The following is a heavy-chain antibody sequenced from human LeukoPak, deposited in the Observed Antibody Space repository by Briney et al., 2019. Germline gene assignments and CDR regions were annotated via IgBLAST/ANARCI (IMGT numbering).Heavy chain of an antibody. CDR3: AAVRSSYYYYGMDV. D-gene: IGHD6-6*01. CDR2: IVVGSCNK. V-gene: IGHV1-58*02. Sequence: SVTVSCKASVFTLTRSTMQWVGQARGKRREGIGWIVVGSCNKHFAQKFQETVTITRDLSTSTAYMQLSSLRSENTAVYYGAAVRSSYYYYGMDVWGQGTTVTVSS. J-gene: IGHJ6*02. CDR1: VFTLTRST.